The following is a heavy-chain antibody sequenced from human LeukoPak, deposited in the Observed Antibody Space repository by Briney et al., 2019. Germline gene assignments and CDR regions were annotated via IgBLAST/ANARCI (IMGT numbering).Heavy chain of an antibody. V-gene: IGHV4-59*08. J-gene: IGHJ4*02. D-gene: IGHD3-22*01. CDR2: IYHSGST. CDR3: ARQLYDSSGYPFDY. Sequence: SETLSLTCTVSGGSISSYYCSWLRQPPGKGLEWIGYIYHSGSTKYNPSLKSRVTISVDTSKNQFSLRLSSATAADTAVYYCARQLYDSSGYPFDYWGQGTLVTVSS. CDR1: GGSISSYY.